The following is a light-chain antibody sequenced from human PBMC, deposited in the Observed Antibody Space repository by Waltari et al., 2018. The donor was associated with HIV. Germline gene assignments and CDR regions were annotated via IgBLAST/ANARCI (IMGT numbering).Light chain of an antibody. CDR1: KLGDQY. CDR3: QAWDTSVWV. Sequence: SYELTQSPSLSVSPGQTASITCSGDKLGDQYDSSYQQKPGQSPVLVIYEDTKRPSVSPERFSGSSSGNTATLTIRGTQAVDAADYYCQAWDTSVWVFGGGTKLTVL. J-gene: IGLJ3*02. CDR2: EDT. V-gene: IGLV3-1*01.